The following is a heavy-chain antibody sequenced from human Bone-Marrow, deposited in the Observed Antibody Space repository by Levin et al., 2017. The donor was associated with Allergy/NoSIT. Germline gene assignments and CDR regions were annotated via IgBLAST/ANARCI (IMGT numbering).Heavy chain of an antibody. D-gene: IGHD3-10*01. CDR1: GFTFSNSV. J-gene: IGHJ4*02. CDR2: IVVGSGNT. CDR3: VAVLSDAKTDF. V-gene: IGHV1-58*02. Sequence: ASVKVSCKASGFTFSNSVMQWVRQARGQRPEWIGWIVVGSGNTDYAQKFQERVTITRDVSTSTVYMELSSLRSEDTAVYYCVAVLSDAKTDFWGQGTLVTVAP.